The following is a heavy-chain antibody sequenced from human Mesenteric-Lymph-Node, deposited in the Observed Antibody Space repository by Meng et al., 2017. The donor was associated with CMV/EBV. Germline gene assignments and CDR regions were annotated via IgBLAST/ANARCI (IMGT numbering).Heavy chain of an antibody. Sequence: GGSLRLSCAVSGFTVSSNYMSWVRQAPGKGLEWVSVIYSGGSTYYADSVKGRFTISRDNSKNTLYLQMNSLRAEDTAVYYCARDGYCSSTSCYTRGYFDLWGRGTLVTVSS. CDR3: ARDGYCSSTSCYTRGYFDL. CDR1: GFTVSSNY. V-gene: IGHV3-53*01. CDR2: IYSGGST. D-gene: IGHD2-2*02. J-gene: IGHJ2*01.